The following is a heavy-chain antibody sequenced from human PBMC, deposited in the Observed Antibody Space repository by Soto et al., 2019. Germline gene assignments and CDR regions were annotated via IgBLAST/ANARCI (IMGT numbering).Heavy chain of an antibody. CDR3: ARAGAVVGDYFDY. J-gene: IGHJ4*02. CDR2: FYYTGST. Sequence: PSETLSLTSTVSGGSVSSGNFYWSWDRQPPGKGLEWIGYFYYTGSTNYNPSLKSRVTISSDTSKNHFSVKIKSVTAADTAVYFCARAGAVVGDYFDYWGQGTLVTVSS. V-gene: IGHV4-61*03. CDR1: GGSVSSGNFY. D-gene: IGHD2-21*01.